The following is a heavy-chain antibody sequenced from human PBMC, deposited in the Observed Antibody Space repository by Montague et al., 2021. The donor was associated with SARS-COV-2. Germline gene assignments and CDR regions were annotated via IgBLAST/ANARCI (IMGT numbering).Heavy chain of an antibody. Sequence: SETLSLTCAVYGGAFSGFYWSWIRQAPGKGLGWIGEINNSGSTNYNPSLKSRVTISLNTSKNQFSLNMYSLTAADTAVYFCARGHRGCSGSSCNGGFRRGAFDFWGQGTLVTVSS. CDR3: ARGHRGCSGSSCNGGFRRGAFDF. CDR1: GGAFSGFY. J-gene: IGHJ4*02. CDR2: INNSGST. V-gene: IGHV4-34*01. D-gene: IGHD2-2*01.